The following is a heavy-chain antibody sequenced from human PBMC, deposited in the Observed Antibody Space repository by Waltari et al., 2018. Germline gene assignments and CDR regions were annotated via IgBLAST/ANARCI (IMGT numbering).Heavy chain of an antibody. V-gene: IGHV1-2*02. D-gene: IGHD6-13*01. Sequence: QVPLGQSGAEVKKPGASVKVSCKASGYTFTGYSMHWVRQAPGQGLEWMGWINPNSGGTNYAQKFQGRVTMTRDTSISTAYMELSRLRSDDTAVYYCARDPGPIAAAGFDGGYWGQGTLVTVSS. J-gene: IGHJ4*02. CDR3: ARDPGPIAAAGFDGGY. CDR1: GYTFTGYS. CDR2: INPNSGGT.